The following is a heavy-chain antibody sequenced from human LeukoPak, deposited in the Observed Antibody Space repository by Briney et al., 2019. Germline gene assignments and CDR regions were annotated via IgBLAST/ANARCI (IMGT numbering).Heavy chain of an antibody. D-gene: IGHD6-13*01. CDR1: GYTFTSYG. V-gene: IGHV1-18*01. CDR3: ARDSSSWYPPGWFDP. CDR2: ISAYNGNT. J-gene: IGHJ5*02. Sequence: ASVKVSCKASGYTFTSYGISWVRQAPGQGLEWTGWISAYNGNTNYAQKLQGRVTMTTDTSTSTAYMELRSLRSDDTAVYYCARDSSSWYPPGWFDPWGQGTLVTVSS.